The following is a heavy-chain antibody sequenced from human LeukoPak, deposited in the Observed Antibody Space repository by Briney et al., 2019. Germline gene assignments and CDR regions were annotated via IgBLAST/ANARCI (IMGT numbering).Heavy chain of an antibody. Sequence: SQTLSLTCTVPGGSIRSGDYYWSWIRQPPGKGLEWIGYIYYSGSTYYHPSLKSRVTISVDTSKNQYSLKLSSVTAADTAVYYCAKQWLRNAFDIWGQGTMVTVSS. V-gene: IGHV4-30-4*08. D-gene: IGHD3-22*01. CDR1: GGSIRSGDYY. J-gene: IGHJ3*02. CDR2: IYYSGST. CDR3: AKQWLRNAFDI.